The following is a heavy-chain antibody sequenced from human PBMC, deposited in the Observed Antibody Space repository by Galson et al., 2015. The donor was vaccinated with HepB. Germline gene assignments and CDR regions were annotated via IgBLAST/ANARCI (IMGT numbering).Heavy chain of an antibody. CDR2: LNPNSGGT. D-gene: IGHD5-18*01. CDR1: GYTFTDYY. CDR3: ARVYSYGYGSSWFDP. Sequence: SVKVSCKASGYTFTDYYMHWVRQAPGQGLEWMGWLNPNSGGTNYAQKLQGRVTMTTDTSTSTAYMELRSLRSDDTAVYYCARVYSYGYGSSWFDPWGQGTLVTVSS. V-gene: IGHV1-2*02. J-gene: IGHJ5*02.